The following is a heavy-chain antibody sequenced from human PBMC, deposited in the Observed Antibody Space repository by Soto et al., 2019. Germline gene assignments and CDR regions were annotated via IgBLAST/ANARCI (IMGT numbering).Heavy chain of an antibody. J-gene: IGHJ4*02. CDR2: ISSSGSYI. D-gene: IGHD6-13*01. CDR3: ARDLTMYSSSCLGD. CDR1: GFTFSSYS. V-gene: IGHV3-21*01. Sequence: GGSLRLSCAASGFTFSSYSMNWVRQAPGKGLKWVSSISSSGSYIYYADSVKGRFTLSRDNAKNSLFLQMNSLRAEDTAVYYCARDLTMYSSSCLGDWGQGTLVTVSS.